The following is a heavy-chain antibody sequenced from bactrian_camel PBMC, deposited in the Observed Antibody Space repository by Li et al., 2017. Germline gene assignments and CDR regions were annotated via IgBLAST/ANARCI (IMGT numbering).Heavy chain of an antibody. CDR2: IGASGTPT. CDR3: ATTGFDF. Sequence: QLVESGGDLVQPGGSLIVSCATTGFTFSTAPMKWVRQAPGKELEWVSSIGASGTPTAYARSVQGRFTISRDNARNTLYLQMNSLKTEDTALYYCATTGFDFWGQGTQVTVS. J-gene: IGHJ4*01. D-gene: IGHD5*01. CDR1: GFTFSTAP. V-gene: IGHV3S29*01.